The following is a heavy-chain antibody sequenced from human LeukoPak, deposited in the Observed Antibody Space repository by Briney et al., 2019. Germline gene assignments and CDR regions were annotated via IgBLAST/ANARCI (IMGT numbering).Heavy chain of an antibody. D-gene: IGHD4-17*01. V-gene: IGHV3-23*01. J-gene: IGHJ4*02. CDR2: ISGSGGST. CDR1: GFTFSSYA. Sequence: GGSLRLSCAASGFTFSSYAMSWVRHAPGKGLEWVSAISGSGGSTYYADSVKGRFTISRDNAKNSLYLQMNSLRAEDTALYYCAKDHDLYGDYFNYWGQGTLVTVSS. CDR3: AKDHDLYGDYFNY.